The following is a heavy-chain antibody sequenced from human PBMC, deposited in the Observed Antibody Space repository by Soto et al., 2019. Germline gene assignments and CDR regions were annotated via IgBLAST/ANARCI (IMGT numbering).Heavy chain of an antibody. CDR1: GFTFSSYS. CDR2: ISSSSSYI. D-gene: IGHD2-15*01. J-gene: IGHJ6*02. V-gene: IGHV3-21*01. Sequence: EVQLVESGGGLVKPGGSLRLSCAASGFTFSSYSMNWVRQAPGKGLEWVSSISSSSSYIYYADSVKGRFTISRDNAKNSLYLQMNSLRAADTAVYYCARDRRSHATYYGMDVWGQGTTVTVSS. CDR3: ARDRRSHATYYGMDV.